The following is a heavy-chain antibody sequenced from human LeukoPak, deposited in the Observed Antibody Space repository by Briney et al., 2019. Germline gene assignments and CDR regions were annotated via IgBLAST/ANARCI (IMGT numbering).Heavy chain of an antibody. CDR2: IIPIFGIA. D-gene: IGHD6-13*01. CDR3: ARGGQQLVRDYYYYGMDV. CDR1: GGTFSSYA. Sequence: SVKVSCKASGGTFSSYAISWVRQAPGQGLEWMGRIIPIFGIANYAQKFQGRVTITADKSTSTPYMELSSLRSEDTAVYYCARGGQQLVRDYYYYGMDVWGQGTTVTVSS. V-gene: IGHV1-69*04. J-gene: IGHJ6*02.